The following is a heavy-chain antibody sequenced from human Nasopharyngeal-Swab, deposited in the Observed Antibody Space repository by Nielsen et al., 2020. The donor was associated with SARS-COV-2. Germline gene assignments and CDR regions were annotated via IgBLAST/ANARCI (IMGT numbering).Heavy chain of an antibody. CDR2: ISSSGSTI. CDR3: ARRKGFCSSTSCYSYDAFDI. D-gene: IGHD2-2*01. Sequence: GASLKISCAASGFTFSDYYMSWLRQAPGKGLEWVSYISSSGSTIYYADSVKGRFTISRDNAKNSLYLQMNSLRAEDTAVYYCARRKGFCSSTSCYSYDAFDIWGQGTMVTVSS. CDR1: GFTFSDYY. J-gene: IGHJ3*02. V-gene: IGHV3-11*01.